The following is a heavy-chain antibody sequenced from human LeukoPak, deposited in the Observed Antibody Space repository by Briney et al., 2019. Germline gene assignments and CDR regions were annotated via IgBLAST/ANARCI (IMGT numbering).Heavy chain of an antibody. J-gene: IGHJ4*02. CDR1: GYTFTSHG. CDR2: INAGNGNT. D-gene: IGHD5-12*01. V-gene: IGHV1-3*01. Sequence: ASVKVSCKASGYTFTSHGFSWVRQAPGQGLEWMGWINAGNGNTKYSQKFQGRVTITRDTSASTAYMELSSLRSEDTAVYYCARGGEYSGSFDYWGQGTLVTVSS. CDR3: ARGGEYSGSFDY.